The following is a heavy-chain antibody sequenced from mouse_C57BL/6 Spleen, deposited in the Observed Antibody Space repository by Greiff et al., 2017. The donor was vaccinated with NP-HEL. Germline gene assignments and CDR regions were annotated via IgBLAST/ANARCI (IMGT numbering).Heavy chain of an antibody. CDR1: GYSFTGYY. CDR3: ARSGLRGAKDY. V-gene: IGHV1-42*01. J-gene: IGHJ4*01. CDR2: INPSTGGT. D-gene: IGHD2-2*01. Sequence: EVQLQQSGPELVKPGASVKISCKASGYSFTGYYMNWVKQSPEKSLEWIGEINPSTGGTTYNQKLKAKATLTVDKSSSTAYMQLKSLTSEDSAVYYCARSGLRGAKDYWGQGTSVTVSS.